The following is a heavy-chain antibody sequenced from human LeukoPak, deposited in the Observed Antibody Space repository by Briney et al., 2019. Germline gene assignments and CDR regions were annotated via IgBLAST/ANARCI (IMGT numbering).Heavy chain of an antibody. CDR1: GYRFTNYW. V-gene: IGHV5-51*01. D-gene: IGHD2-2*01. CDR2: IYPGDSDT. J-gene: IGHJ6*01. Sequence: GESLKISCKGSGYRFTNYWIGWVRQMPGKGLEWMGIIYPGDSDTRYRPPFQGQVTISADKSISTAYLQWSSLKASDTAMYYCARHSDSYALDVWGKGPRSPSPQ. CDR3: ARHSDSYALDV.